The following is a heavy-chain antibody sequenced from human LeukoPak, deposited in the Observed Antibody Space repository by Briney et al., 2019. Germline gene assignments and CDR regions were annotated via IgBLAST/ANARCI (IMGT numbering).Heavy chain of an antibody. CDR1: GGSINSGSDY. CDR3: ARGVAYDSSGYYYDGVDY. CDR2: IYTSGNT. V-gene: IGHV4-61*02. D-gene: IGHD3-22*01. Sequence: SQTLSLTCTVSGGSINSGSDYWSWIRQPAGKALAWLGRIYTSGNTNYNPSLKSRVSISVGTSKNQFSLRLSSVTAADTAVYYCARGVAYDSSGYYYDGVDYWGQGTLVTVSS. J-gene: IGHJ4*02.